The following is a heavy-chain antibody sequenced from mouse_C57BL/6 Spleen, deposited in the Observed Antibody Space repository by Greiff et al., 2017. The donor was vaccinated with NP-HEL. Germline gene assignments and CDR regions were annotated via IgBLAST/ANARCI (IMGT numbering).Heavy chain of an antibody. CDR2: IDPSDSYT. D-gene: IGHD1-1*01. Sequence: VQLQQPGAELVRPGTSVKLSCKASGYTFTSYWMHWVKQRPGQGLEWIGVIDPSDSYTNYNQKFKGKATLTVDTSSSTAYMQLSSLTSEDSAFYYCARSDGSSYRYFDYWGQGTTLTVSS. V-gene: IGHV1-59*01. CDR3: ARSDGSSYRYFDY. CDR1: GYTFTSYW. J-gene: IGHJ2*01.